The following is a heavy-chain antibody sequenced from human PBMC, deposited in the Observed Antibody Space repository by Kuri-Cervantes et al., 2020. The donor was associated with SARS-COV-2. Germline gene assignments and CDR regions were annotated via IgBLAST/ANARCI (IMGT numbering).Heavy chain of an antibody. Sequence: ASVKVSCKASGYTFTSYDINWVRQATGQGLEWMGWMNPNSGNTGYAQKFQGRVTITRNTSISTAYMELSSLRSEGTAVYYCARSVSRTIFGVGSWFDPWGQGTLVTVSS. CDR1: GYTFTSYD. CDR2: MNPNSGNT. CDR3: ARSVSRTIFGVGSWFDP. V-gene: IGHV1-8*03. J-gene: IGHJ5*02. D-gene: IGHD3-3*01.